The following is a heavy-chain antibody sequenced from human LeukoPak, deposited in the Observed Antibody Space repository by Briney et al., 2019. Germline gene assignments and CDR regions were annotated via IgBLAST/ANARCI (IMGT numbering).Heavy chain of an antibody. CDR3: ARQIYYDSSGYQLKGVFDY. CDR2: ITSSGRTI. J-gene: IGHJ4*02. Sequence: LSLTCTVSGGSISSSSYYWGWIRQPPGKGLEWVSYITSSGRTIYYADSVKGRFTISRDNAKNSLYLQMNSLRAEDTAVYYCARQIYYDSSGYQLKGVFDYWGQGTLVTVSS. CDR1: GGSISSSSYY. D-gene: IGHD3-22*01. V-gene: IGHV3-11*04.